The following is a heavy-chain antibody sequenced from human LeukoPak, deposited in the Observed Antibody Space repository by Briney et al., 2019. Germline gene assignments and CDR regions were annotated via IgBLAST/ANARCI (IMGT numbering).Heavy chain of an antibody. D-gene: IGHD1-26*01. V-gene: IGHV1-69*13. CDR3: ARDRVGATLNDAFDI. CDR2: IIPIFGTA. Sequence: SVKVSCKASGGTFSSYAISWVRQAPGQGLEWMGGIIPIFGTANYAQKFQGRVTITADESTSTAYMELSSLRSEDTAVYYCARDRVGATLNDAFDIWGQGTMVTVSS. J-gene: IGHJ3*02. CDR1: GGTFSSYA.